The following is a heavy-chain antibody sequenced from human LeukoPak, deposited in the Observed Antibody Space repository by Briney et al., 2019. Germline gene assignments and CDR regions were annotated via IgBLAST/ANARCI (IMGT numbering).Heavy chain of an antibody. Sequence: ASVKVSCKASGYTFTSYGISWVRQAPGQGLEWMGWISAYNGNTNYAQKLQGRVTITADKSTSTAYMELSSLRSEDTAVYYCARDTNWGRDWYFDLWGRGTLVTVSS. V-gene: IGHV1-18*01. CDR3: ARDTNWGRDWYFDL. CDR2: ISAYNGNT. D-gene: IGHD7-27*01. CDR1: GYTFTSYG. J-gene: IGHJ2*01.